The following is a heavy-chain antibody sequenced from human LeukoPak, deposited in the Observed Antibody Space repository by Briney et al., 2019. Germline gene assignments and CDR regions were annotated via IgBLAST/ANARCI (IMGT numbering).Heavy chain of an antibody. Sequence: GSLRPSCAASGFTFSDYYMSWIRQAPGEGLEWVSYISSSGSTIYYADSVKGRFTISRDNAKNSLYLQMNSLRAEDTAVYYCARKYSSGWRIFDYWGQGTLVTVSS. CDR1: GFTFSDYY. CDR2: ISSSGSTI. V-gene: IGHV3-11*01. D-gene: IGHD6-19*01. J-gene: IGHJ4*02. CDR3: ARKYSSGWRIFDY.